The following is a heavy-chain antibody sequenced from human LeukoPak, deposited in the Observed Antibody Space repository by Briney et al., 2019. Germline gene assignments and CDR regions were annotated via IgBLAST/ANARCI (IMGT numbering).Heavy chain of an antibody. CDR2: INPSGTST. V-gene: IGHV1-46*03. D-gene: IGHD2/OR15-2a*01. CDR3: VRDNSRNSRGWWFDP. Sequence: ASVKVSCKASGFTFTSYYMHWVRQAPGQGLEWLGIINPSGTSTNYAQKFRGRVTMTRDTSTSTVYMELSSLRSEDTAVYYCVRDNSRNSRGWWFDPWGQGTLVTVSS. J-gene: IGHJ5*02. CDR1: GFTFTSYY.